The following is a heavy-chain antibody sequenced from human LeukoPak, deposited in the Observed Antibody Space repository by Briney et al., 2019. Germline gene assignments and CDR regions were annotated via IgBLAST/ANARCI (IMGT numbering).Heavy chain of an antibody. CDR1: GGSISSSSYY. D-gene: IGHD6-19*01. V-gene: IGHV4-39*01. CDR3: ARHRFSGGSWYFDY. J-gene: IGHJ4*02. CDR2: IYYSGST. Sequence: SETLSLTCTVSGGSISSSSYYWGWIRQPPGKGLEWIGSIYYSGSTYYNPSLKSRVTISVDTSKNQFSLKLSSVTAADTAVYYCARHRFSGGSWYFDYWGQGTLVTVSS.